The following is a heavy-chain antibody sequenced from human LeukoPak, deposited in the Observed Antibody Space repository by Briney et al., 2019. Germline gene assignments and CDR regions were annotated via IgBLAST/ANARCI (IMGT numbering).Heavy chain of an antibody. J-gene: IGHJ5*02. V-gene: IGHV3-23*01. CDR1: GFTFSSYG. D-gene: IGHD5-12*01. Sequence: GGSLRLSCAASGFTFSSYGMSWVRQAPGKGLEWVSAISGSGGSTYYADSVKGRFTISRDNSKNTLYLQMNSLRAEDTAVYYCAKDPRYSGYDPTWGNNWFDPWGQGTLVTVSS. CDR3: AKDPRYSGYDPTWGNNWFDP. CDR2: ISGSGGST.